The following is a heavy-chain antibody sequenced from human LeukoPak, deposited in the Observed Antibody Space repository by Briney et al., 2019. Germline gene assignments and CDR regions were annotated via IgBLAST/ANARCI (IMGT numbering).Heavy chain of an antibody. J-gene: IGHJ4*02. V-gene: IGHV4-39*07. CDR2: IYYSGST. D-gene: IGHD6-19*01. CDR3: ARTQGSGWYNYFDY. CDR1: GGSISSSSYY. Sequence: ASETLSLTCTVSGGSISSSSYYWGWIRQPPGKGLEWIGSIYYSGSTYYNPSLKSRVTISVDTSKNQFSLKLSSVTAADTAVYYCARTQGSGWYNYFDYWGQGTLVTVSS.